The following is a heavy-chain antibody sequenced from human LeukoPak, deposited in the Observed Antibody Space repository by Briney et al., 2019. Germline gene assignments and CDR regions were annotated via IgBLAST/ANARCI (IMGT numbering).Heavy chain of an antibody. D-gene: IGHD1-1*01. CDR3: TGFDY. J-gene: IGHJ4*02. CDR2: TYYRSKWYN. CDR1: GDSVSNTRSA. Sequence: SQTLSLTCAISGDSVSNTRSAWNWIRQSPSRGLEWLGRTYYRSKWYNDYAVSVKSRITINPDTSKNQFSLQFYCARVNNWTEEPDTGFDYWGQGTPVTVSS. V-gene: IGHV6-1*01.